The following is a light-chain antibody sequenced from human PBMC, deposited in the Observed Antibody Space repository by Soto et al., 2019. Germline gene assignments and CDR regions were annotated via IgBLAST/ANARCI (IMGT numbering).Light chain of an antibody. CDR1: QSISSW. CDR2: DAS. J-gene: IGKJ1*01. CDR3: QQYNSYPVA. Sequence: DIQMTQSPSTLSASVGDRVTLTCRASQSISSWLAWYQQKPGKAPKLLIYDASSLESGVPSRFSGSGSGTEFTLTISSLQPDDFATYYCQQYNSYPVAFGQGTKVDIK. V-gene: IGKV1-5*01.